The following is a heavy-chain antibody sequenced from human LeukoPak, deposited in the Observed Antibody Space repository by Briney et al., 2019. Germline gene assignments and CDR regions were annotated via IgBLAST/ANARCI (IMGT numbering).Heavy chain of an antibody. CDR1: GFTFSSYG. CDR3: AKEIAAAAYFDY. CDR2: IPYDGSYK. J-gene: IGHJ4*02. D-gene: IGHD6-13*01. V-gene: IGHV3-30*18. Sequence: GGSLRLSCAASGFTFSSYGMHWVRQAPGKGLEWVAVIPYDGSYKYYADSVKGRFTISRDNSKNTLDLQMNSLRAEDTAVYYCAKEIAAAAYFDYWGQGTLVTVSS.